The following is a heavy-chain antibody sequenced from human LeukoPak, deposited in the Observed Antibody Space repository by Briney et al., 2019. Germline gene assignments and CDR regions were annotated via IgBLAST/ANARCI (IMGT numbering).Heavy chain of an antibody. J-gene: IGHJ4*02. CDR3: ATEVPNGDLRFGY. CDR2: VSYNGGYR. Sequence: GRSLRLSCTASGFTFTTYGLHWVRQAPGKGLEWVAVVSYNGGYRHYADSVRGRFTISRDDSKNTLFLQMSSLRAEDTAVYYCATEVPNGDLRFGYWGQGTLVTVSS. V-gene: IGHV3-33*05. CDR1: GFTFTTYG. D-gene: IGHD4-17*01.